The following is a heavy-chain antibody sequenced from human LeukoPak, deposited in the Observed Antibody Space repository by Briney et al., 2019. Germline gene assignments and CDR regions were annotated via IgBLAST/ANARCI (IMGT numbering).Heavy chain of an antibody. Sequence: GGSLRLSCAASGFTFSNYWMHWARQAPGKGLVWVSRIKSDGRSTKYADSVKGRFTISGDNAKNTMYLQMESLRADDTAIYYCARDTAVAERPSDAFDIWGQGTMVTVSS. CDR2: IKSDGRST. CDR3: ARDTAVAERPSDAFDI. D-gene: IGHD6-19*01. V-gene: IGHV3-74*03. J-gene: IGHJ3*02. CDR1: GFTFSNYW.